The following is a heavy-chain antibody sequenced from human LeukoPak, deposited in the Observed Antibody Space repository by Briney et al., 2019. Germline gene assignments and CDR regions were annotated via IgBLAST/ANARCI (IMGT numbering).Heavy chain of an antibody. D-gene: IGHD4-17*01. CDR1: GFTFSTYG. J-gene: IGHJ6*02. CDR2: IWYDGSNK. CDR3: ARGGRTTWHGMDV. V-gene: IGHV3-33*01. Sequence: GRSLRLSCEASGFTFSTYGMHWVRQAPGKGLEWVAVIWYDGSNKNYADSVKGRFTISRDNSKNTLYLQMNSLRAEDTAVYYCARGGRTTWHGMDVWGQGATVTVSS.